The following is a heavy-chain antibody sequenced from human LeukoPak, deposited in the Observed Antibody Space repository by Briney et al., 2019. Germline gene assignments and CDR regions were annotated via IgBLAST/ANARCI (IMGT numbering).Heavy chain of an antibody. Sequence: SETLSLTCAVYGGSFSGYYWSWIRQSPGKGLEWIGEINHSGSINFNPSLKSRATISVDTSKNQFSLKLSSVIAADTAVYYCARVTESSTNSGWYFDLWGRGTLVTVSS. CDR3: ARVTESSTNSGWYFDL. D-gene: IGHD2-2*01. CDR2: INHSGSI. V-gene: IGHV4-34*01. CDR1: GGSFSGYY. J-gene: IGHJ2*01.